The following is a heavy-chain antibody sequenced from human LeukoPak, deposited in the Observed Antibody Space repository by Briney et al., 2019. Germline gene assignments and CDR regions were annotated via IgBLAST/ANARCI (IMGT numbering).Heavy chain of an antibody. V-gene: IGHV1-2*02. D-gene: IGHD1-26*01. CDR1: GYTFTGYY. Sequence: GASVKVSCKASGYTFTGYYMHWVRQAPGQGLEWMGWINPNSGGTNYAQKFQGRVTMTRDTSISTAYMELSGLRSDDTAVYYCARDPGSYFYYYYGMDVWGQGTTVTVSS. CDR2: INPNSGGT. J-gene: IGHJ6*02. CDR3: ARDPGSYFYYYYGMDV.